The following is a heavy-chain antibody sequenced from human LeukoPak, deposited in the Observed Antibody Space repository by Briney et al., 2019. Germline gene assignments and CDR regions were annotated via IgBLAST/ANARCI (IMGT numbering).Heavy chain of an antibody. V-gene: IGHV4-34*01. J-gene: IGHJ4*02. D-gene: IGHD3-10*01. CDR3: ARVVREAYYFDY. CDR1: GGSFSGYY. Sequence: RSSETLSLTCAVYGGSFSGYYWSWSRQPPGKVLEWIGEINHSGSTNYNPSLKSRVSISVDTSKNQFSLKLSSVTAADTAVYYCARVVREAYYFDYWGQGTLVTVSS. CDR2: INHSGST.